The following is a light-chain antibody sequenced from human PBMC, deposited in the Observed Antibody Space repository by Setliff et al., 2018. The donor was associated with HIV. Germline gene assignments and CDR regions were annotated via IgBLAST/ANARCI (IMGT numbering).Light chain of an antibody. CDR3: LLSYGGARV. Sequence: QAVVTQESSLTVSPGGTISLTCVSSTGAVTSGHYPHWFQQKPSQVPRPLIYDATKRHSWTPSRFSGSLLRDKAALTLSNAQAEDEADYYCLLSYGGARVFGSGTKVTV. CDR2: DAT. V-gene: IGLV7-46*01. CDR1: TGAVTSGHY. J-gene: IGLJ1*01.